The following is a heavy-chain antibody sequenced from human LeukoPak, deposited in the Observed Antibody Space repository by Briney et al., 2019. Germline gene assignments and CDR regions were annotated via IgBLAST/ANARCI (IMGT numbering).Heavy chain of an antibody. J-gene: IGHJ6*02. V-gene: IGHV5-51*01. Sequence: GESLKISCKGSGYNFTSYWIGWVRQMPGKGLEWMGIIYPGDSDTRYSPSFQGQVTISADKSISTAYLQWSSLKASDTAMYYCARPSYLYYYGMDVWGQGTTVTVSS. CDR3: ARPSYLYYYGMDV. CDR2: IYPGDSDT. CDR1: GYNFTSYW.